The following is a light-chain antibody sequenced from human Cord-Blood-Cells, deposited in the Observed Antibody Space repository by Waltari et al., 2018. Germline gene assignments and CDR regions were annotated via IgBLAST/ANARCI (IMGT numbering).Light chain of an antibody. J-gene: IGLJ3*02. CDR2: EGS. V-gene: IGLV2-23*01. CDR3: CSYAGSSTPKWV. CDR1: SSAVGSYTL. Sequence: QSALTQPASVTGSPGQSITISCTGTSSAVGSYTLVSSYQQHPGKAPKLMIYEGSKRPSGVSNRFSGSKSGNTASLTISGRQAEDEADYYCCSYAGSSTPKWVFGGGTKLTVL.